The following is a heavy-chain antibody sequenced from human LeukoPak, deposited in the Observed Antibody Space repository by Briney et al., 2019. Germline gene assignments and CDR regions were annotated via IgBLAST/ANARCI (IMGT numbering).Heavy chain of an antibody. CDR3: ARDTADRDWEAFDI. J-gene: IGHJ3*02. CDR1: GGSISSYY. CDR2: IYYSGST. D-gene: IGHD3/OR15-3a*01. V-gene: IGHV4-59*01. Sequence: SETLSLTCTVSGGSISSYYWSWIRQPPGKGLEWIGYIYYSGSTNYNPSLKSRVTISVDTSKNQFSLKLSSVTAADTAVYYCARDTADRDWEAFDIWGQGTMVTVSS.